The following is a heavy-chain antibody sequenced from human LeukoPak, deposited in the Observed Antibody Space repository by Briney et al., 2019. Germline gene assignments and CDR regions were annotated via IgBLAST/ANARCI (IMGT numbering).Heavy chain of an antibody. CDR1: GFTFSSYS. Sequence: GGSPRLSCAASGFTFSSYSMNWVRQAPGKGLEWVSSISSSSSYIYYADSVKGRFTISRDNAKNSLYLQMNSLRAEDTAVYYCARDLEDYGDLGFDYWGQGTLVTVSS. V-gene: IGHV3-21*01. CDR2: ISSSSSYI. CDR3: ARDLEDYGDLGFDY. D-gene: IGHD4-17*01. J-gene: IGHJ4*02.